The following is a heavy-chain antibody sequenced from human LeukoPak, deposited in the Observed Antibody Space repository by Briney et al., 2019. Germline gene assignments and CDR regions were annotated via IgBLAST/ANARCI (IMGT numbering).Heavy chain of an antibody. CDR2: IYYSGST. Sequence: SETLSLTCTVSGGSISSSSYYWGWIRQPPGKGLEWIGSIYYSGSTYYNPSLKSRVTISVDTSKNQFSLKLSSVTAADTAVYYCARQSIAAAGQPLEVDYWGQGTLVTVSS. CDR1: GGSISSSSYY. V-gene: IGHV4-39*01. J-gene: IGHJ4*02. CDR3: ARQSIAAAGQPLEVDY. D-gene: IGHD6-13*01.